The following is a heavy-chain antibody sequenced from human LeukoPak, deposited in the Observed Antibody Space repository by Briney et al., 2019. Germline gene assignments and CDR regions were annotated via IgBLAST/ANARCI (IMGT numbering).Heavy chain of an antibody. CDR1: GFTFSDYY. CDR3: ARVFRPSLTVFIIRGAFDI. Sequence: GGSLRLSCAASGFTFSDYYIHWVRQAPGKGLEWVAFIRYDGSNKYYADSVKGRFTISRDNSKNTLYLQMNSLRAEDTAVYYCARVFRPSLTVFIIRGAFDIWGQGTMVTVSS. V-gene: IGHV3-30*02. J-gene: IGHJ3*02. D-gene: IGHD3-3*01. CDR2: IRYDGSNK.